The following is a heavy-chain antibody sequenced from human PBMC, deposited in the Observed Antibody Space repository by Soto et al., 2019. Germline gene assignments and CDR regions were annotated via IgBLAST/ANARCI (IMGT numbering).Heavy chain of an antibody. CDR2: INPKNGDT. D-gene: IGHD6-13*01. V-gene: IGHV1-2*04. J-gene: IGHJ4*02. CDR1: GYIFTDYY. CDR3: ACDQVNSSSWPIDF. Sequence: ASVKVSCKTSGYIFTDYYIHWVRQAPGQGLEWMGYINPKNGDTTYEQKFQGWVTMTRDTSVNTAYIDLRGLRFNDTAVYYCACDQVNSSSWPIDFWGQGTQVTGSS.